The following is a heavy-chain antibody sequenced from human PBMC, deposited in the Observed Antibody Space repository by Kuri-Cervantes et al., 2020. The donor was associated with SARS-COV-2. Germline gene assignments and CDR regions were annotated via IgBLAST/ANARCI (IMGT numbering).Heavy chain of an antibody. J-gene: IGHJ6*02. Sequence: GESLKISCAASGFTFSSYSMNWVRQAPGKGLEWVSSISSSSSYICYADSVKGRFTISRDNAKNSLYLQMNSLRAEDTAVYYCAKDHSSTWLHFAYGADVWGQGTTVTVSS. CDR1: GFTFSSYS. CDR2: ISSSSSYI. V-gene: IGHV3-21*04. CDR3: AKDHSSTWLHFAYGADV. D-gene: IGHD6-13*01.